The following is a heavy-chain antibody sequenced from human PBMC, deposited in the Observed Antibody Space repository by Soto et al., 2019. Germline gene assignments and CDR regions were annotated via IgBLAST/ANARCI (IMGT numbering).Heavy chain of an antibody. D-gene: IGHD2-15*01. CDR1: GFTFSSYW. Sequence: GGSLRLSCAASGFTFSSYWMHWVRQAQGKGLVWVSRINSDGSSTSYADSVKGRFTISRDNAKNTLYLQMNSLRAEDTAVYYCAREGVDYYYYGMDVWGQGTTVTVSS. V-gene: IGHV3-74*01. CDR3: AREGVDYYYYGMDV. J-gene: IGHJ6*02. CDR2: INSDGSST.